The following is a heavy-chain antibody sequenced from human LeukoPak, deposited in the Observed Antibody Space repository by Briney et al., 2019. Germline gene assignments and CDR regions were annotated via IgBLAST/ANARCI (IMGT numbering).Heavy chain of an antibody. Sequence: GGSLRLSCAASGFSFTNFAMAGVRQAPGKGLQWVSIIGGSGDSTYYADSVKGRFTISRDSSKNTLYLQMRGLSVEDTALYYCAKYGSDSPNGYFNLWGQGTLVTVSS. J-gene: IGHJ4*02. V-gene: IGHV3-23*01. D-gene: IGHD3-9*01. CDR1: GFSFTNFA. CDR3: AKYGSDSPNGYFNL. CDR2: IGGSGDST.